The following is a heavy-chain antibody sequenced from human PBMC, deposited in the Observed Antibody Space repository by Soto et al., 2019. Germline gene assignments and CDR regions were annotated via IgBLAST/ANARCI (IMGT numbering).Heavy chain of an antibody. D-gene: IGHD2-2*01. CDR2: IXXXDXA. J-gene: IGHJ4*02. V-gene: IGHV3-21*01. CDR3: AREDSIVIPAVADF. CDR1: GFAFNNYG. Sequence: SGGSLRLSCSVSGFAFNNYGITWVRQAPGTGLEWXLSIXXXDXAXSXDXXXXRVTISRDNPKNSVSLQMNTLRGEYTADYYCAREDSIVIPAVADFWGQGTLVTVSS.